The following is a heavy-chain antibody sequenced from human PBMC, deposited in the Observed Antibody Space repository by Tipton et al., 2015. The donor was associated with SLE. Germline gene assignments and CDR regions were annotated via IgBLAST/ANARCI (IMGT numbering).Heavy chain of an antibody. CDR2: IWYDGSNK. D-gene: IGHD6-13*01. CDR3: ARRGGAAAGSNWFDP. V-gene: IGHV3-33*01. Sequence: SLRLSCAASGFTFSSYGMHWVRQAPGKGLEWVAVIWYDGSNKYYADSVKGRFTISRDNSKNTLYLQMNSLRAEDTAVYYCARRGGAAAGSNWFDPWGQGTLVTVSS. CDR1: GFTFSSYG. J-gene: IGHJ5*02.